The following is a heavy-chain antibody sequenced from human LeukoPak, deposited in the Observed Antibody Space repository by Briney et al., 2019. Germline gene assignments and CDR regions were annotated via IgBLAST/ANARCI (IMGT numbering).Heavy chain of an antibody. CDR3: ARERPPSSSGYYDY. J-gene: IGHJ4*02. CDR2: IHHSGNT. D-gene: IGHD3-22*01. CDR1: GYSISSGYF. V-gene: IGHV4-38-2*02. Sequence: PSETLSLTCSVSGYSISSGYFWGWIRQPPGKGLEWVGSIHHSGNTYYNPSLKTRVTISVDTSNNQFSLKLTSVTAADTAVYYCARERPPSSSGYYDYLAQGTLVTVSS.